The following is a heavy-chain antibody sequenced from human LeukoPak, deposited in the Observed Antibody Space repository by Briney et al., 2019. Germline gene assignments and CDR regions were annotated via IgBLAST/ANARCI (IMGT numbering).Heavy chain of an antibody. V-gene: IGHV3-20*04. Sequence: PEGSLRLSCAASGFTFDDYGMSWVRQAPGKGLEWVSGINWNGGSTGYADSVKGRFTISRDNAKNSLYLQMNSLRAEDTALYYCARGIPGDSSGYPRGSFSYWGQGTLVTVSS. J-gene: IGHJ4*02. CDR3: ARGIPGDSSGYPRGSFSY. D-gene: IGHD3-22*01. CDR2: INWNGGST. CDR1: GFTFDDYG.